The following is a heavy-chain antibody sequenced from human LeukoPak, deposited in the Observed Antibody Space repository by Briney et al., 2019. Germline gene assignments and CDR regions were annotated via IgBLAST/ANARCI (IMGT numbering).Heavy chain of an antibody. CDR3: ARDGQGRYCSGGSCYSYY. V-gene: IGHV1-18*01. J-gene: IGHJ4*02. CDR2: YNGNT. D-gene: IGHD2-15*01. Sequence: YNGNTNYAQKLQGRVTMTTDTSTSTAYMELRSLRSDDTAVYYCARDGQGRYCSGGSCYSYYWGQGTLVTVSS.